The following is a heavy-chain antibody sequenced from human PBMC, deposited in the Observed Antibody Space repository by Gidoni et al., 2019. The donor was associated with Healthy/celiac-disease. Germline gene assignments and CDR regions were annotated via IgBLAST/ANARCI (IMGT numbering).Heavy chain of an antibody. D-gene: IGHD2-8*01. Sequence: EVQLVESGGGLVQPGGSLSLSCAASGFTFSSYSMHWVRQAPGKGLECVSYISSSSSTIYDADSVKGRFTISRDNAKNSLYLQMNSLRDEDTAVYYCARGAPVSCTNGVCSSEYYYYYGMDVWGQGTTVTVSS. CDR3: ARGAPVSCTNGVCSSEYYYYYGMDV. J-gene: IGHJ6*02. CDR1: GFTFSSYS. V-gene: IGHV3-48*02. CDR2: ISSSSSTI.